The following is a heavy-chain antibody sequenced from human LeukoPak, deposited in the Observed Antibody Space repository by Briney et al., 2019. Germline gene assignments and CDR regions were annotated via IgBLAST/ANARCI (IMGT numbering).Heavy chain of an antibody. CDR2: IHNSGNYI. D-gene: IGHD3-10*01. CDR3: ARDKEGRGLTNLDY. Sequence: GGSLRLSCAASGFTFSSYEMNWVRQAPGKGLEWVSYIHNSGNYIYYADTVKGRFTISRDNAKNSLYLQMNSLRAEDTAVYYCARDKEGRGLTNLDYWGQGTLVTVSS. V-gene: IGHV3-48*03. CDR1: GFTFSSYE. J-gene: IGHJ4*02.